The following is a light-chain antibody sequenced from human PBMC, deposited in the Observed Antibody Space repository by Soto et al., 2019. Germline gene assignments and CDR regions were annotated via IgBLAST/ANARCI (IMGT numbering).Light chain of an antibody. V-gene: IGLV2-14*01. J-gene: IGLJ1*01. CDR2: EVT. Sequence: SALTQPASVSGSPGQSITISCTGTSSDVGGYNYVSWYQQHPDKAPKLIIYEVTDRPSGVSTRFSASKSGNTASLTISGLRAEDDAYYYCFSYAGSYTYVFGTGTKVTVL. CDR3: FSYAGSYTYV. CDR1: SSDVGGYNY.